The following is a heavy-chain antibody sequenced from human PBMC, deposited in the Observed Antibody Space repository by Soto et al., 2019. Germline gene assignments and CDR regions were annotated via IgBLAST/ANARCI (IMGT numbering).Heavy chain of an antibody. J-gene: IGHJ3*02. CDR3: ARGERSSSWRWDAFDI. CDR1: GGSISSYY. Sequence: TSETLSLTCTVSGGSISSYYWSWIRQPPGKGLEWIGYIYYSGSTNYNPSLKSRVTISVDTSKNQFSLKLSSVTAADTAVYYCARGERSSSWRWDAFDIWGQGTMVT. V-gene: IGHV4-59*01. CDR2: IYYSGST. D-gene: IGHD6-13*01.